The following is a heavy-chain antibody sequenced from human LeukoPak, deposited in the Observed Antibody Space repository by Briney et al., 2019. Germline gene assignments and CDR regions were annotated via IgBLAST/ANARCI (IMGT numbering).Heavy chain of an antibody. CDR1: GFTFSSYW. D-gene: IGHD3-22*01. CDR2: IKQDGSEK. V-gene: IGHV3-7*01. Sequence: GGSLRLSCAASGFTFSSYWMSWVRQAPGKGLKWVANIKQDGSEKYYVDSVKGRFTISRDNAKNSLYLQMNSLRAEDTAVYYCARDLYYYDSSGYLLWDYWGQGTLVTVSS. J-gene: IGHJ4*02. CDR3: ARDLYYYDSSGYLLWDY.